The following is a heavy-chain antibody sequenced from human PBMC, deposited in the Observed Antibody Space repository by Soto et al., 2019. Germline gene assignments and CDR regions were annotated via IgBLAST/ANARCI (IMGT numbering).Heavy chain of an antibody. CDR2: IYHSGST. CDR1: VAPSAGVTG. Sequence: LRGWGPGRWNPWGPRPLTAPFSVAPSAGVTGGIWSGRPPGKGWGWIGEIYHSGSTNYNPSLKSRVTISVDKSKNQFSLKLSSVTAADTAVYSCARTPWDGYTGYYFDYWGQGTLVTVSS. CDR3: ARTPWDGYTGYYFDY. V-gene: IGHV4-4*02. D-gene: IGHD5-18*01. J-gene: IGHJ4*02.